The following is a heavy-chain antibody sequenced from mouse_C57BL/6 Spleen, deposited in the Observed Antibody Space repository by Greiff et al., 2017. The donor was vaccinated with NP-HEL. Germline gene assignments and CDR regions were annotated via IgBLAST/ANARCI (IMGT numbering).Heavy chain of an antibody. D-gene: IGHD1-1*01. CDR3: ARGGYGSSLDY. CDR2: INYDGSST. Sequence: EVQVVESEGGLVQPGSSMKLSCPASGFTFSDYYMAWVRQVPEKGLEWVANINYDGSSTYYLDSLKSRFIISRDNAKNILYLQMSSLKSEDTATYYCARGGYGSSLDYWGQGTTLTVST. CDR1: GFTFSDYY. V-gene: IGHV5-16*01. J-gene: IGHJ2*01.